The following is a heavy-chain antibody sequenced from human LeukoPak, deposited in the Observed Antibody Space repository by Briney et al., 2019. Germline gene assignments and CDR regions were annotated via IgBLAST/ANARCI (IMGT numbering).Heavy chain of an antibody. CDR2: ISYDGSNK. J-gene: IGHJ4*02. V-gene: IGHV3-30-3*01. CDR3: ARGITMIVVPPDGY. CDR1: GFTFSSYA. Sequence: GGSLRLSGAASGFTFSSYAMHWVRQAPGKGLEWVAVISYDGSNKYYADSVKGRFTISRDNFKNTLYLQMNSLRAEDTAVYYCARGITMIVVPPDGYWGQGTLVTVSS. D-gene: IGHD3-22*01.